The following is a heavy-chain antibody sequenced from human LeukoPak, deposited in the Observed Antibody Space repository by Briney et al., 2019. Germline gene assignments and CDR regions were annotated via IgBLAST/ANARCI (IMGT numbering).Heavy chain of an antibody. CDR1: GFTFSSYG. D-gene: IGHD1-26*01. CDR2: ICKEGSNK. CDR3: SRASSTNSQHIVGSHTHTT. V-gene: IGHV3-33*01. Sequence: GGSLRLSCAASGFTFSSYGMHWVRQAPGKGVEWVAVICKEGSNKCYAYSVKGRFTVSRDNANNSLYLQMNSLRAEDTAGYYCSRASSTNSQHIVGSHTHTTWGQGTLVTVSS. J-gene: IGHJ5*02.